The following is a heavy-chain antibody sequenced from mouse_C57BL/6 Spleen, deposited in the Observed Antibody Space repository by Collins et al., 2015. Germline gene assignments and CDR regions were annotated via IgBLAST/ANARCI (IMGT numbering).Heavy chain of an antibody. D-gene: IGHD2-5*01. CDR1: ATPSPVVIT. V-gene: IGHV3-6*01. CDR3: ARGYSNDYFDY. Sequence: DVQLQESGPGLVNLLSLCLSPALSLATPSPVVITGTGSGSFQEQLEWMGYISYDGSNNYNPSLKNRISITRDTSKNQFFLKLNSVTTEDTATYYCARGYSNDYFDYWGQGTTLTVSS. CDR2: ISYDGSN. J-gene: IGHJ2*01.